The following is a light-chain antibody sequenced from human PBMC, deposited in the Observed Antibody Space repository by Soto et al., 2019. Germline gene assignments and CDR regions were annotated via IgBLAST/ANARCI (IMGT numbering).Light chain of an antibody. Sequence: DIQMTQSPSSVSASVGDTVTITWRASQYISTWLGWYQQKPGKAPNLLIYASSSLQSGFPTRFSGRGSWTDFTLTLSGLQPEDFATYNWQQANSFPLTYGGGTKVEIK. J-gene: IGKJ4*01. CDR2: ASS. CDR3: QQANSFPLT. V-gene: IGKV1-12*01. CDR1: QYISTW.